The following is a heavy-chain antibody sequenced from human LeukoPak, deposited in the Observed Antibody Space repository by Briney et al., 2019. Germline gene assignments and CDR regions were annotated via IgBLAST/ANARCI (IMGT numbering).Heavy chain of an antibody. Sequence: GGSLRLSCAASGFTFSSYSMNWVRQAPGKGLEWVSSISSSSSYIYYADPVKGRFTISRDNAKNSLYLQMNSLRAEDTAVYYCARRIAVAGTEAFDIWGQGTMVTVSS. CDR3: ARRIAVAGTEAFDI. D-gene: IGHD6-19*01. CDR2: ISSSSSYI. V-gene: IGHV3-21*01. J-gene: IGHJ3*02. CDR1: GFTFSSYS.